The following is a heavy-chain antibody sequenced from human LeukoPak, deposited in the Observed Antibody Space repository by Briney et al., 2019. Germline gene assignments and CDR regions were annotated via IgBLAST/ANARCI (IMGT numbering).Heavy chain of an antibody. J-gene: IGHJ4*02. D-gene: IGHD2-15*01. CDR3: AKVSCSGGSCYSRGDFDY. V-gene: IGHV3-23*01. CDR2: ISGSGGST. Sequence: PGGSLRLSCAASGFTFSSYAMSWVRQAPGKGLEWVSAISGSGGSTDYADSGKGRFTISRDNSKNTLYLQMNSLRAEDTDVYYCAKVSCSGGSCYSRGDFDYWGQGTLVTVSS. CDR1: GFTFSSYA.